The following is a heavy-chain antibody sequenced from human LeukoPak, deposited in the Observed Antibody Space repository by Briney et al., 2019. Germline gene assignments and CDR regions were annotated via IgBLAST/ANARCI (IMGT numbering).Heavy chain of an antibody. D-gene: IGHD6-19*01. CDR1: GFTFSSYG. J-gene: IGHJ4*02. Sequence: GGSLRLSCAASGFTFSSYGMHWVRQAPGKGLEWVALIRYDGSNKYYADSVKGRFTISRDNSKNTLYLQMNSLRAEDTAVYYCAKVGRRWLALAAEWGQGTLVTVSS. V-gene: IGHV3-30*02. CDR2: IRYDGSNK. CDR3: AKVGRRWLALAAE.